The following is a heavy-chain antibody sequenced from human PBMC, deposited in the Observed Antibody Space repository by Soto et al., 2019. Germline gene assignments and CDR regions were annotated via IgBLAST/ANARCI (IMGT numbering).Heavy chain of an antibody. CDR1: GFTFSSYA. Sequence: LRLSCAASGFTFSSYAMHWVRQAPGKGLEWVAVISYDGSNKYYADSVQGRFTISRDNSKNTLYLQMNSLRAEDTAVYYCASGRGADFDYWGQGTLVTV. CDR2: ISYDGSNK. CDR3: ASGRGADFDY. D-gene: IGHD4-17*01. J-gene: IGHJ4*02. V-gene: IGHV3-30-3*01.